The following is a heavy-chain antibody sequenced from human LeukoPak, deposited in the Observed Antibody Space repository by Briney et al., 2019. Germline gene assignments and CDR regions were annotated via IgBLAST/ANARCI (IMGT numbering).Heavy chain of an antibody. J-gene: IGHJ6*02. Sequence: SETLSLTCTVSGGSISSYYWSWIRQPPGKGLEWIGYIYYSGSTNYNPSLKSRVTISVDTSKNQFSLELSSVTAADTAVYYCARVGYSIYGMDVWGQGTTVTVSS. V-gene: IGHV4-59*01. D-gene: IGHD6-13*01. CDR3: ARVGYSIYGMDV. CDR2: IYYSGST. CDR1: GGSISSYY.